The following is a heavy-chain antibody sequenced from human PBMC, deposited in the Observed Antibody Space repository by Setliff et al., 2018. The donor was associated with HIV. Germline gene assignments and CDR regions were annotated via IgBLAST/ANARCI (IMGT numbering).Heavy chain of an antibody. D-gene: IGHD3-10*01. CDR1: GFTFSDYY. CDR3: GRGVLYGLSEY. Sequence: ASVKVSCKASGFTFSDYYMHWVRQAPGQGLEWMGWVRPHNADENYAQKFQGRVTMTSDTSISTAYLELSGLTSDDTAIYYCGRGVLYGLSEYWGPGSLVTVSS. J-gene: IGHJ4*02. CDR2: VRPHNADE. V-gene: IGHV1-2*02.